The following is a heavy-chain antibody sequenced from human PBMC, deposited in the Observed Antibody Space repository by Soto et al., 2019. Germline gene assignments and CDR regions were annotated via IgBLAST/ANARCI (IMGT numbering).Heavy chain of an antibody. CDR3: ARVFGELPLGFDY. V-gene: IGHV3-30-3*01. CDR1: GFTFSSYA. Sequence: QVQLVESGGGVVQPGRSLRLSCAASGFTFSSYAMHWVRQTPGKGLEGVAVISYDGSNKYYADSVKGRFTISRDNSKNTLYLQMNSLRAEDTAVYYCARVFGELPLGFDYWGQGTLVTVSS. J-gene: IGHJ4*02. CDR2: ISYDGSNK. D-gene: IGHD3-10*01.